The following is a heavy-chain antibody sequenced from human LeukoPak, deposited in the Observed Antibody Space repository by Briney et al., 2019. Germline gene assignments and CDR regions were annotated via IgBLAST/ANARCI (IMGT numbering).Heavy chain of an antibody. CDR1: GFTFSDYY. CDR2: ISSSGSTI. CDR3: AREITIYFDTTGYVENDS. D-gene: IGHD3-9*01. V-gene: IGHV3-11*04. Sequence: GGSLRLSCAASGFTFSDYYMNWIRQAPGKGLEWVSYISSSGSTIYYADSVKGRFTISRDNAKNSLYLQMNSLRVEDTAVYYCAREITIYFDTTGYVENDSWGQGTLVTVSA. J-gene: IGHJ4*02.